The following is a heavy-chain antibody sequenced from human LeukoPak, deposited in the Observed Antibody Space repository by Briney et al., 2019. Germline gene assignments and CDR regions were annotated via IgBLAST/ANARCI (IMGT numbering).Heavy chain of an antibody. J-gene: IGHJ3*02. D-gene: IGHD2-21*01. CDR3: ARVYCGGDCYYRAFDI. Sequence: PSETLSLTCAVYGGSFSGYYWSWIRQPPGKWLEWIGEINHIGSTNYNPSLKSRVTISVDTSKNQFALKLSSVTAADTAVYYCARVYCGGDCYYRAFDIWGQGTMVTVSS. V-gene: IGHV4-34*01. CDR2: INHIGST. CDR1: GGSFSGYY.